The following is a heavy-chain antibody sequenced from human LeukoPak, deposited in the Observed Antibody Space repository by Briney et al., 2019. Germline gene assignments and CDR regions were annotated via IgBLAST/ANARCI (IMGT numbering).Heavy chain of an antibody. J-gene: IGHJ4*02. CDR3: VRTGDTERFDY. Sequence: GGSLRLSCAASGFTFSRYGIQWVRQAPGKGLEWVALISYDGSNTYYADSVKGRFTISRDNSKNTVHLQMNSPRAEDTAMYYCVRTGDTERFDYWGQGTLVTVSS. D-gene: IGHD1-1*01. CDR2: ISYDGSNT. V-gene: IGHV3-30*03. CDR1: GFTFSRYG.